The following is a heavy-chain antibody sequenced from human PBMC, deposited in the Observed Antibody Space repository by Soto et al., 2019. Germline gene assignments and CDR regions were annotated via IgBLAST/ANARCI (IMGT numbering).Heavy chain of an antibody. D-gene: IGHD2-15*01. Sequence: KPSETLSLTCAVYGGSFSGYYWSWIRQPPGKGLEWIGEINHSGSTNYNPSLKSRVTISVDTSKNQFSLKLSSVTAADTAVYYCARAEGYCSGGSCYRDYYYYYMDVWGKWTTVTVSS. V-gene: IGHV4-34*01. CDR2: INHSGST. CDR3: ARAEGYCSGGSCYRDYYYYYMDV. J-gene: IGHJ6*03. CDR1: GGSFSGYY.